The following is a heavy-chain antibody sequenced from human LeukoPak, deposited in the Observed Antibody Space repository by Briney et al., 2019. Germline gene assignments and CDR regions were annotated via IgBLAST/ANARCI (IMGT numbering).Heavy chain of an antibody. CDR3: ARKYGGYYFDY. V-gene: IGHV3-53*01. D-gene: IGHD3-22*01. Sequence: GGSLRLSCAASGFTVSSNYMSWVRQAPGKGLEWVSVIYSGGSTYYADSVKGRFTISRDNSKNTLYLQMNSLRAEDTAVYYCARKYGGYYFDYWGQGTLVTVSS. CDR1: GFTVSSNY. CDR2: IYSGGST. J-gene: IGHJ4*02.